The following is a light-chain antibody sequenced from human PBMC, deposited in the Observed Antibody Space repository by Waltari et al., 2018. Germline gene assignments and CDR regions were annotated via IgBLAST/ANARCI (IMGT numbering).Light chain of an antibody. CDR1: SSNIGAGFD. J-gene: IGLJ2*01. CDR2: GNN. V-gene: IGLV1-40*01. Sequence: QSVLTQPPSVSGAPGQRVTISCTGSSSNIGAGFDVPWYQQLPGTAPKLLIFGNNHRPSGVPDRVSGSKSGTSASLAITGLQAEDEADYYCQSYDSSLFVVFGGGTKLTVL. CDR3: QSYDSSLFVV.